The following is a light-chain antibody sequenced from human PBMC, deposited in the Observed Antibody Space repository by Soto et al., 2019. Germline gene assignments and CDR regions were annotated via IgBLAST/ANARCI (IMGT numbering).Light chain of an antibody. CDR1: SSDVGGYNH. J-gene: IGLJ1*01. Sequence: QSVLTQPPSASGSLGQSVTISCTGTSSDVGGYNHVSWYQQHPGKAPKLLIYDVSHRPSGVPDRFSGSKSGNTASLTVSGLEAEDEVDYYCSSYAGSNSLVFGTGTKLTVL. V-gene: IGLV2-8*01. CDR2: DVS. CDR3: SSYAGSNSLV.